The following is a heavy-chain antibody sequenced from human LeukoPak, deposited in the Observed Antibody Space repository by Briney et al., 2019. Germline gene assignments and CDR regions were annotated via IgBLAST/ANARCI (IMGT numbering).Heavy chain of an antibody. J-gene: IGHJ4*02. V-gene: IGHV3-66*03. CDR1: GFTVSSNY. Sequence: PGGSLRLSCAASGFTVSSNYMSWVRQAPGKGLEWVSLFYSTDTTYYADSVKGRFTISRDNSKNIQYLQMNSVRVEDTAVYYCARDPVLGAPDYLDYWGRGTLVTVSS. CDR2: FYSTDTT. CDR3: ARDPVLGAPDYLDY. D-gene: IGHD1-26*01.